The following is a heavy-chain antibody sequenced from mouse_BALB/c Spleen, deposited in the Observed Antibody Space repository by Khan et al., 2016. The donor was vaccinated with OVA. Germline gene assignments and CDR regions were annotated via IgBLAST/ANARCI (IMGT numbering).Heavy chain of an antibody. D-gene: IGHD2-3*01. Sequence: QVQLKESGPELVRPGVSVKISCKGSGYTFTDYAMHWVKQSHAKSLEWIGLISTYSGNTNYKQKFKGKTTMTVDKSSSTAYLELARLTSEDSAIYYCTGPDYDGYYDYWGQGTTLTVSS. CDR1: GYTFTDYA. V-gene: IGHV1S137*01. CDR2: ISTYSGNT. J-gene: IGHJ2*01. CDR3: TGPDYDGYYDY.